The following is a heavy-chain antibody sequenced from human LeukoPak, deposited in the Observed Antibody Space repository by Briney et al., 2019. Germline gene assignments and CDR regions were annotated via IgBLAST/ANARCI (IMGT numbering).Heavy chain of an antibody. CDR3: ARISCSRSSCYGVYDY. Sequence: GSLRLSCAASGFTFSDYWMTWVRQAPGKGLEWVANIRQDGSEKYHVDSVKGRFTISRDNAKNSVYLQMNSLRAEDTAVYYCARISCSRSSCYGVYDYWGQGSLVTVSS. CDR2: IRQDGSEK. V-gene: IGHV3-7*01. D-gene: IGHD2-15*01. CDR1: GFTFSDYW. J-gene: IGHJ4*02.